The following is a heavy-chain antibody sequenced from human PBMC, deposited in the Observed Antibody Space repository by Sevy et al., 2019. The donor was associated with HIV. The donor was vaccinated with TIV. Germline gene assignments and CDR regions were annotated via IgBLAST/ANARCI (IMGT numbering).Heavy chain of an antibody. V-gene: IGHV4-59*05. Sequence: GSLRLSCAASGFTFSSYSMNWVRQAPGKGLEWIGSIYYNGHTYYNPSLNSRLTISIDTSKNQFSLNLSSVTAADTAIYFCAREAGGYDYDYGMDVWGQGTTVTVSS. CDR2: IYYNGHT. CDR1: GFTFSSYSMN. J-gene: IGHJ6*02. D-gene: IGHD5-12*01. CDR3: AREAGGYDYDYGMDV.